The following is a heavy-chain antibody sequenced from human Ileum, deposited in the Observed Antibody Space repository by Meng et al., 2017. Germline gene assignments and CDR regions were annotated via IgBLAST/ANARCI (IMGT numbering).Heavy chain of an antibody. D-gene: IGHD4-23*01. CDR3: ARDTVGTTLGDC. CDR2: ISAYSGNT. J-gene: IGHJ4*02. CDR1: GYIFTRYG. Sequence: QVQLVQSGAEVTKPGASVKVSCKASGYIFTRYGIGWVRQAPGQGLEWMGWISAYSGNTKYAQKLQGRVTMTTDTSTSTAYMELRNLRSDDTAVYYCARDTVGTTLGDCWGQGTLVTVSS. V-gene: IGHV1-18*01.